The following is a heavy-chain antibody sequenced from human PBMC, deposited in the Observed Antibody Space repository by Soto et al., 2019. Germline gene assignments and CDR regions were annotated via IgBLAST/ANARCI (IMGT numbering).Heavy chain of an antibody. CDR3: ARAWYGGRYSHDY. CDR2: IYYNGNS. CDR1: AGSINRGGYY. V-gene: IGHV4-31*03. Sequence: SETLSLTGTVAAGSINRGGYYWSWIRQHSGKGLEWIGSIYYNGNSNYNPSLRSRLTMSVDTSKNQFALKLNSVTAADTAVYYCARAWYGGRYSHDYWRQRPLVTAST. J-gene: IGHJ4*02. D-gene: IGHD1-26*01.